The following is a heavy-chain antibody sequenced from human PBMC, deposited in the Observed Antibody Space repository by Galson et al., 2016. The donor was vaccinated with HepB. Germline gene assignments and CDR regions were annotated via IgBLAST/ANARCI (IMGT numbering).Heavy chain of an antibody. Sequence: SLRLSCAVSGFTFSSYAMHWVRQAPGKGLEWVAVIYHDGGEKYFAHSVKGRFTISRDNSQNTMYLQMNSLRAEDTAVYYCARDQIRDTGGFRFEYWGQGTLVTVSS. CDR3: ARDQIRDTGGFRFEY. D-gene: IGHD2-8*02. CDR1: GFTFSSYA. J-gene: IGHJ4*02. V-gene: IGHV3-30*04. CDR2: IYHDGGEK.